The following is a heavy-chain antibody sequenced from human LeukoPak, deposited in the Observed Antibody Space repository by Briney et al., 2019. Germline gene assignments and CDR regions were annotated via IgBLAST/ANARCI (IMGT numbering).Heavy chain of an antibody. J-gene: IGHJ5*02. V-gene: IGHV4-34*01. CDR3: ARVSRIAAAGTGWFDP. CDR2: INHSGST. CDR1: GFTFDDYG. Sequence: PGGSLRLSCAASGFTFDDYGMSWIRQPPGKGLEWIGEINHSGSTNYNPSLKSRVTISVDTSKNQFSLKLSSVTAADTAVYYCARVSRIAAAGTGWFDPWGQGTLVTVSS. D-gene: IGHD6-13*01.